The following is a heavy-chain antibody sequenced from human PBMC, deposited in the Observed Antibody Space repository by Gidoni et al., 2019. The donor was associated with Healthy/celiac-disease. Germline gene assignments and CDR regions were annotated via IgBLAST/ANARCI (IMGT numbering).Heavy chain of an antibody. J-gene: IGHJ4*02. CDR2: ISGDGGST. Sequence: EVQLVESGGGVVQPGGSLRLSCAASGFTFDDYAMHWVRQAPGKGLEWVSLISGDGGSTYYADSVKGRFTISRDNSKNSLYLQMNSLRTEDTALYYCAKDIGGYYYGAFDYWGQGTLVTVSS. V-gene: IGHV3-43*02. CDR3: AKDIGGYYYGAFDY. D-gene: IGHD3-22*01. CDR1: GFTFDDYA.